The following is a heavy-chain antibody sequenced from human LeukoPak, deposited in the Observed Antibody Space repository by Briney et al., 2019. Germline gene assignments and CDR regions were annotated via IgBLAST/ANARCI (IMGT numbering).Heavy chain of an antibody. Sequence: PGGSLRLSCATSGFTLSNYWMHWVRQAPGEALMWVSRIKSDGSSTTYADSVKGRFTISRDNAKNTLYLQMNSLRAEDTAVYYCSRDSLSSCGGDCYSGLDVWGQGTTVTVSS. CDR2: IKSDGSST. CDR3: SRDSLSSCGGDCYSGLDV. J-gene: IGHJ6*02. V-gene: IGHV3-74*01. CDR1: GFTLSNYW. D-gene: IGHD2-21*02.